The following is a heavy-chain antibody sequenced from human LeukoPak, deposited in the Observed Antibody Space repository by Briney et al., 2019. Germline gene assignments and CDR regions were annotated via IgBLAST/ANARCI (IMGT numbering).Heavy chain of an antibody. Sequence: GGSLRLSCAASGFTFDDYAMHWVRHAPGKGLEWVSGISWNSGSIGYADSVKGRFTISRDNSKSMLYLQMNSLRAEDTAVYYCARLTGSYFDYWGQGTLVTVSS. CDR2: ISWNSGSI. J-gene: IGHJ4*02. D-gene: IGHD7-27*01. CDR1: GFTFDDYA. CDR3: ARLTGSYFDY. V-gene: IGHV3-9*01.